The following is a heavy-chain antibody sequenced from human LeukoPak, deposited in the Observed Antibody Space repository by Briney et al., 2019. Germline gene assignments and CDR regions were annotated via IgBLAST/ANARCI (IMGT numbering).Heavy chain of an antibody. CDR1: GFTFSSSA. D-gene: IGHD3-10*01. CDR2: ISGSGSGGST. CDR3: ASHYYGSGSQYDAFDI. V-gene: IGHV3-23*01. Sequence: GGSLRLSCAASGFTFSSSAMSWVRQAPGKGLEWVSNISGSGSGGSTYYADSVKGRFTISRDNSKNTLYLQMNTLRAEDTAVYYCASHYYGSGSQYDAFDIWGQGTMVTVSS. J-gene: IGHJ3*02.